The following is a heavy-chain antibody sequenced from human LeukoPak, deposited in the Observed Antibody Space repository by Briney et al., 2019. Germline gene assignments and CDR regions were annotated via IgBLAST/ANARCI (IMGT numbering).Heavy chain of an antibody. Sequence: PGGSLRLSCAASGFTFSSFSMNWVRQAPGKGLEWVSYISSTSSTIYYADSVKGRFTISRDNAKNSLYLQMNSLRAEDTAVYYCAKVRCSSTSCYGRYFDYWGQGTLVTVSS. D-gene: IGHD2-2*01. CDR2: ISSTSSTI. J-gene: IGHJ4*02. V-gene: IGHV3-48*01. CDR1: GFTFSSFS. CDR3: AKVRCSSTSCYGRYFDY.